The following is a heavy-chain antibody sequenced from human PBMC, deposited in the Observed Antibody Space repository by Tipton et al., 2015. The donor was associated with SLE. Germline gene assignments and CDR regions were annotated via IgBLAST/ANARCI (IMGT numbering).Heavy chain of an antibody. J-gene: IGHJ4*02. D-gene: IGHD3-16*02. V-gene: IGHV4-4*02. Sequence: GLVKPSGTLSLTCDASGGSIITTNRWSWLRQPPGKGLEWIGEIHHSGSTNYNPSLESRVTTSVDKSKNQFSLKLSSVTAADTAVYYCARVGRLHLGELSPPFDYWGQGPLVTVSS. CDR1: GGSIITTNR. CDR3: ARVGRLHLGELSPPFDY. CDR2: IHHSGST.